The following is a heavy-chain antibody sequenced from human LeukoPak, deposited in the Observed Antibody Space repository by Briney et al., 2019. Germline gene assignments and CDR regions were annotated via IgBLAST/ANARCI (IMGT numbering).Heavy chain of an antibody. Sequence: PGGSLRLSCAASGFTLSSYWMSWVRQAPGKGLEWVANIKQDGSEKYYVDSVKGRFTISRDNAKNSVCLQMNSLRAEDTAVYYCASIRRTEEAFEYWGQGTLVTVSS. D-gene: IGHD1-14*01. J-gene: IGHJ4*02. CDR3: ASIRRTEEAFEY. CDR1: GFTLSSYW. CDR2: IKQDGSEK. V-gene: IGHV3-7*05.